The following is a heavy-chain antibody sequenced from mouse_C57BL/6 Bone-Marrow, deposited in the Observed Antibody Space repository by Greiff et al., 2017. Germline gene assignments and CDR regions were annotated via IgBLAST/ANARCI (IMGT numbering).Heavy chain of an antibody. V-gene: IGHV1-18*01. CDR1: GYTFTDYN. J-gene: IGHJ3*01. Sequence: VQLQQSGPELVKPGASVKIPCKASGYTFTDYNMDWVKQSHGKSLEWIGDINPNNGGTIYNQKFKGKATLTVAKSSSTAYMELRSLTSEDTAVYYCARTRRSWLAYWGQGTLVTVSA. CDR3: ARTRRSWLAY. CDR2: INPNNGGT.